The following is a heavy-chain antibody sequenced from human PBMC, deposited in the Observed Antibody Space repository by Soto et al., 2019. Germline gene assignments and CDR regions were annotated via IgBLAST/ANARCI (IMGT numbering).Heavy chain of an antibody. CDR1: GGTFSTYT. J-gene: IGHJ5*02. Sequence: QVQLVQSGAEVKKPGSSVKVSCKASGGTFSTYTITWVRQAPGQGLEWMGGIIPIFGTANYPQKFQGRVTITADESTSIAYMEMSSVRFEDTAVYYCARSQDSSGYSNNCRDPWGQGTLVTVSS. CDR3: ARSQDSSGYSNNCRDP. CDR2: IIPIFGTA. D-gene: IGHD3-22*01. V-gene: IGHV1-69*01.